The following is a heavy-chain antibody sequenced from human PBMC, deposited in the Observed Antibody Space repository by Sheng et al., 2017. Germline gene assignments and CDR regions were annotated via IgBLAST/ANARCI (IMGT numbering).Heavy chain of an antibody. CDR1: GGSTSTSDHY. Sequence: QVQLQESGPGLVKPSQTLSLSCTVSGGSTSTSDHYCSWIRQPPGKGLEWIAYIFYDGSTYYNPSLKSRVTISLDTSMTQFSLKVSSVTASDTAIYYCASVGARASVTSYNGFDVWGPGTVVTV. V-gene: IGHV4-30-4*08. J-gene: IGHJ3*01. CDR2: IFYDGST. CDR3: ASVGARASVTSYNGFDV. D-gene: IGHD4-17*01.